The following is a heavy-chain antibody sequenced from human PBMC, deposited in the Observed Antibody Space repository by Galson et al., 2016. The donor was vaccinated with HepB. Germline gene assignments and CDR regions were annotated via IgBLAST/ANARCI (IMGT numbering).Heavy chain of an antibody. Sequence: SLRLSCAGSGFTFSTYAMNWVRQAPGKGLVWVSQINCDGSNINYADSVKGRLTISRDNADKTLYLQMNSLRGDDTAVYYCSTLRDFWSGWGQGTLVTVSP. J-gene: IGHJ4*02. CDR3: STLRDFWSG. CDR2: INCDGSNI. CDR1: GFTFSTYA. D-gene: IGHD3-3*01. V-gene: IGHV3-74*01.